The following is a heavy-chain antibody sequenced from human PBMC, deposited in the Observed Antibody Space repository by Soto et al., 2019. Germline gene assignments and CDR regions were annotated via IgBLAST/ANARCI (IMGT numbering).Heavy chain of an antibody. J-gene: IGHJ4*02. CDR3: AKPLHCSGCSCYRSNYFDY. D-gene: IGHD2-15*01. CDR2: ISGSGGST. V-gene: IGHV3-23*01. Sequence: GGSLRLSCAASGFTFSSYAMSWVRQAPGKGLEWVSAISGSGGSTYYADSVKGRFTISRDNSKNTLYLQMNSLRAEDTAVYYCAKPLHCSGCSCYRSNYFDYWGQGTLVTVSS. CDR1: GFTFSSYA.